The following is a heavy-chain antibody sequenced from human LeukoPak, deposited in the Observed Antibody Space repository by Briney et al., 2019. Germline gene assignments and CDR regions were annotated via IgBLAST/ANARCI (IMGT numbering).Heavy chain of an antibody. CDR3: ARGGSAAKYYFDS. J-gene: IGHJ4*02. V-gene: IGHV4-34*01. D-gene: IGHD6-13*01. CDR1: GGSFSGYY. CDR2: INHSGST. Sequence: SETLSLTCAVYGGSFSGYYWSWIRQPPGKGLEWIGEINHSGSTNYNPSLKSRVTLSVDTSKNQFSLRLNSVTAADTAVYYCARGGSAAKYYFDSWGQGTLVTVS.